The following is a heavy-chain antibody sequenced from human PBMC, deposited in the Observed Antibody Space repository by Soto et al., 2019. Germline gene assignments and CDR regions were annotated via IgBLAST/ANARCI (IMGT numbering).Heavy chain of an antibody. V-gene: IGHV3-23*01. D-gene: IGHD6-13*01. CDR2: ISGSGGST. CDR1: GFTFSNYA. Sequence: PGGSLRLSCAASGFTFSNYAVTWVRQAPGEGLEWVSTISGSGGSTYYADSVKGRFTISRDNSKNTLYLQMNSLRAEDTAVYYCAKDQGSSWYEIDYWGQGTPVTVSS. CDR3: AKDQGSSWYEIDY. J-gene: IGHJ4*02.